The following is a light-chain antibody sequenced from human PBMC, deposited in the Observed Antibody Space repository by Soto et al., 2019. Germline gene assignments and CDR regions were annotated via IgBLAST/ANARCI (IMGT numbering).Light chain of an antibody. CDR2: AAT. CDR1: QSISSY. CDR3: QQSYSTLYT. Sequence: DLQMTPSPSSLSASVGDRVTITCRASQSISSYLNWYQQKPGKAPKLLIYAATSLQSGVPSRFSGSRSGTDFTLTISSLQPEDFATYYCQQSYSTLYTFGQGTKLEIK. J-gene: IGKJ2*01. V-gene: IGKV1-39*01.